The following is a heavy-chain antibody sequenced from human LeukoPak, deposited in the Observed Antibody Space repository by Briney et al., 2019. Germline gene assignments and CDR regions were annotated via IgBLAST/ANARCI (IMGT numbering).Heavy chain of an antibody. Sequence: GGSLRLSCAASGFTFSSYAMSWVRQAPGKGLEWVSAISGSGGSTYYADSVKGRFTISRDNSKNTLYLQMNSLRAEDTAVYYRAKDESAVAGPYGYYFDYWGQGTLVTVSS. J-gene: IGHJ4*02. CDR3: AKDESAVAGPYGYYFDY. V-gene: IGHV3-23*01. D-gene: IGHD6-19*01. CDR2: ISGSGGST. CDR1: GFTFSSYA.